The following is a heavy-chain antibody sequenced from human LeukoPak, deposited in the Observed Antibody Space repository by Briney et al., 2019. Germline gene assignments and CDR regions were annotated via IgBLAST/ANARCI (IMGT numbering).Heavy chain of an antibody. CDR2: INPNSGGT. CDR3: SRTDGSGLYYYYSGMDF. Sequence: ASVTVSCTASGYTFAGYYIHWVRQAPGQGPEWMGWINPNSGGTNFAQKFQGRVTMTRDTSISTAYMELSRLRSDDTAVYYCSRTDGSGLYYYYSGMDFWGQGTTVTVSS. D-gene: IGHD3-10*01. V-gene: IGHV1-2*02. CDR1: GYTFAGYY. J-gene: IGHJ6*02.